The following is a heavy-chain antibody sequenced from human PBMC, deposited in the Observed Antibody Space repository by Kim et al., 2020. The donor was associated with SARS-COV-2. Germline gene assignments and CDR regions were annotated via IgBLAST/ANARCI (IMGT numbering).Heavy chain of an antibody. D-gene: IGHD6-19*01. CDR1: GYTLTELS. CDR3: ATHSSGWRSYYYYGMDV. J-gene: IGHJ6*02. Sequence: ASVKVSCKVSGYTLTELSMHWVRQAPGKGLEWTGGFDPQDGETIHAQKFQGRVTMTEDTSTDTAYMELSSLRSEDTAVYYCATHSSGWRSYYYYGMDVWGQGTTVTVSS. CDR2: FDPQDGET. V-gene: IGHV1-24*01.